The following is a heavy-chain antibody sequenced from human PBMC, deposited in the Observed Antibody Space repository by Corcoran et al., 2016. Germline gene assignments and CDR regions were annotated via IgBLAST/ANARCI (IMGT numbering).Heavy chain of an antibody. CDR2: IHYSGTT. CDR1: GGSIRTYY. V-gene: IGHV4-59*01. CDR3: ARNRGDVVVGPATIPGSAYWYFDL. Sequence: QVHLQESGPGLVKPSETLSLTCTVSGGSIRTYYWTWIRQTPGKGLEWIGCIHYSGTTNYNPSLKSRVTISMDTSKNQFSLEVTSVAAADTAMYLCARNRGDVVVGPATIPGSAYWYFDLWGRGTLVTVSS. J-gene: IGHJ2*01. D-gene: IGHD2-2*02.